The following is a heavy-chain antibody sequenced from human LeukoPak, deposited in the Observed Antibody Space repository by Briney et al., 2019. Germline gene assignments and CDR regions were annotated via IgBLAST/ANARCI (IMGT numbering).Heavy chain of an antibody. CDR1: GGSFSGYY. V-gene: IGHV4-34*01. CDR3: ASPAYYYDSSGYPQSPFDY. Sequence: SETLSLTCAVYGGSFSGYYWSWIRQPPGKGLEWIGEINHSGSTNYNPSLKSRVTISVDTSKNQFSLKLSSVTAADTAVYYCASPAYYYDSSGYPQSPFDYWGQGTLVTVSS. D-gene: IGHD3-22*01. CDR2: INHSGST. J-gene: IGHJ4*02.